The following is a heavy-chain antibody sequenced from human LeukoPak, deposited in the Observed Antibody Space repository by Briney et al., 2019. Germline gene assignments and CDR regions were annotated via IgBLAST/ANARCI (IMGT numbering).Heavy chain of an antibody. J-gene: IGHJ3*02. CDR3: ARDWYCSGGSCVDVFDI. CDR1: GYTFTSYG. V-gene: IGHV1-18*01. D-gene: IGHD2-15*01. Sequence: ASVKVSCKASGYTFTSYGISWVRQAPGQGLEWMGSVSGFKADTNYAQKFQGRVTMTTDTSTNTAYMELRSLRSDDTAVYYCARDWYCSGGSCVDVFDIWGQGTMVTASS. CDR2: VSGFKADT.